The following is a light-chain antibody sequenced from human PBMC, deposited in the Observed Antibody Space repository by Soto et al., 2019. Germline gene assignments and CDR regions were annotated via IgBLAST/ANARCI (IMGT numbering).Light chain of an antibody. CDR2: RNN. J-gene: IGLJ2*01. CDR1: SSNIGSNY. Sequence: QSVLTQPPSASGTPGQRGIISWSGSSSNIGSNYVYWYQQFPGTAPKLLIYRNNQRPSGVPDRFSGSKSGTSASLAISGLRSEDEADYYCTAWDDSLSGHVVFGGGTKLTVL. CDR3: TAWDDSLSGHVV. V-gene: IGLV1-47*01.